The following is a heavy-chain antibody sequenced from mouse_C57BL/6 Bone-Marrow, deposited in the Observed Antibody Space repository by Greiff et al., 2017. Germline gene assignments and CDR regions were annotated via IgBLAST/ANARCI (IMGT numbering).Heavy chain of an antibody. D-gene: IGHD1-1*01. CDR2: INPNNGGT. V-gene: IGHV1-22*01. CDR3: AARSPYGSSFYFDY. Sequence: EVQLQQSGPELVKPGASVKMSCKASGYTFTDYNMHWVKQSHGKSLEWIGYINPNNGGTSYNQKFKGKATLTVNKSSSTAYMELRSLTSEDSAVYYCAARSPYGSSFYFDYWGQGTTLTVSS. J-gene: IGHJ2*01. CDR1: GYTFTDYN.